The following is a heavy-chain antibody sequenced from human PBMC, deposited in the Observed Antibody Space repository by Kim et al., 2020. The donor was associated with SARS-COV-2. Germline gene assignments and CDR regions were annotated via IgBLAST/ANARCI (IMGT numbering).Heavy chain of an antibody. CDR3: AKDGGPNCSSCGTYY. CDR2: ISSSGGTK. V-gene: IGHV3-23*01. D-gene: IGHD2-8*01. J-gene: IGHJ6*01. Sequence: GGSLRLSCAASEFTFSSCDMSWVRQAPGKGLEWVSYISSSGGTKTYADSVKGRFTTSRDNGKNTLYLQMNSLRAEDTAVYYCAKDGGPNCSSCGTYY. CDR1: EFTFSSCD.